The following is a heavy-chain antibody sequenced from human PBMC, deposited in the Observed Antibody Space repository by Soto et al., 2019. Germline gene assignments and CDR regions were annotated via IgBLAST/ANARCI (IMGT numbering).Heavy chain of an antibody. Sequence: EVQLVESGGGLVQPGGSLRLSCAASGFTVSSNYMSWVRQAPGKGLEWVSVMYSGGSTYYADSVKGRFTISRDNSKNTLYLQMNSLSAEDTAVYYCARDQVDTALDYWGQGTLVTVSS. CDR2: MYSGGST. CDR3: ARDQVDTALDY. CDR1: GFTVSSNY. V-gene: IGHV3-66*01. D-gene: IGHD5-18*01. J-gene: IGHJ4*02.